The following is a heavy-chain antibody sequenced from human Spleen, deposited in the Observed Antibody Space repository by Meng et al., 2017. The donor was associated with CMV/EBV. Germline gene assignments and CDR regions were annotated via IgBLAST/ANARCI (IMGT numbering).Heavy chain of an antibody. V-gene: IGHV3-64*02. J-gene: IGHJ1*01. D-gene: IGHD2-2*01. CDR1: GFTFSSYA. Sequence: GESLKISCAASGFTFSSYAMHWVRQAPGKGLEYASAISSNGGSTYYADSVKGRFTISRDDSKNTLYLQIDSVRAEDTAVYYCAKDPVPGSGYCSSISCYRGPYFQHWGQGTLVTVSS. CDR3: AKDPVPGSGYCSSISCYRGPYFQH. CDR2: ISSNGGST.